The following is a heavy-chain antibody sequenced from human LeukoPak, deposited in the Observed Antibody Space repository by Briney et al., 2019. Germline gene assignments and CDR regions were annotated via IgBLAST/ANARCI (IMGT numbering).Heavy chain of an antibody. CDR2: ICSSSSYI. V-gene: IGHV3-21*01. Sequence: GGSLRLSCAASGFTFSSYSMNWVRQAPGKGLEWVSSICSSSSYIYYADSVKGRFTISRDNAKNSLYLQMNSLRAEDTAVYYCARVVGTRYCSGGSCFNWFDPWGQGTLVTVSS. D-gene: IGHD2-15*01. J-gene: IGHJ5*02. CDR1: GFTFSSYS. CDR3: ARVVGTRYCSGGSCFNWFDP.